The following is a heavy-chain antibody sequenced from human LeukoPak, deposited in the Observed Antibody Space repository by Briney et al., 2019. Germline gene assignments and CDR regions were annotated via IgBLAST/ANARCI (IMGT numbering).Heavy chain of an antibody. D-gene: IGHD3-9*01. J-gene: IGHJ4*02. V-gene: IGHV4-31*03. CDR1: GGSISSGGYY. CDR3: ARGHYDILTGYPYYFDY. CDR2: IYYSGST. Sequence: KPSETLSLTCTVSGGSISSGGYYWSWIRQHPGKGLEWIGYIYYSGSTYYNPSLKSRVTISVDTSKNQFSLKLSSVTAADTAVYYCARGHYDILTGYPYYFDYWGQGTLVTVSS.